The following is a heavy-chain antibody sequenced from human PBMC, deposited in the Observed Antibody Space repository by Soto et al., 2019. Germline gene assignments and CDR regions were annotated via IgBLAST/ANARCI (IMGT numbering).Heavy chain of an antibody. CDR3: ARVSGIEMATIWSRWYYFDY. J-gene: IGHJ4*02. CDR1: GYTFTGYY. Sequence: ASVKVSCKASGYTFTGYYMHWVRQAPGQGLEWMGWINPNSGGTNYAQKFQGRVTMTRDTSISTAYMELSRLRSDDTAVYYCARVSGIEMATIWSRWYYFDYWGQGTLVTVSS. CDR2: INPNSGGT. V-gene: IGHV1-2*02. D-gene: IGHD5-12*01.